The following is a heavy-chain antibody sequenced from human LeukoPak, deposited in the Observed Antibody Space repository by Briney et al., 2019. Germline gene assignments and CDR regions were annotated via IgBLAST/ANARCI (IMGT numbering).Heavy chain of an antibody. CDR3: ARAGYSSSSSTQVDY. CDR2: INHSGST. CDR1: GGSISSGGYY. D-gene: IGHD6-6*01. V-gene: IGHV4-30-2*01. J-gene: IGHJ4*02. Sequence: SQTLSLTCTVSGGSISSGGYYWSWIRQPPGKGLEWIGYINHSGSTNYNPSLKSRVTISVDTSKNQFSLKLSSVTAADTAVYYCARAGYSSSSSTQVDYWGQGTLVTVSS.